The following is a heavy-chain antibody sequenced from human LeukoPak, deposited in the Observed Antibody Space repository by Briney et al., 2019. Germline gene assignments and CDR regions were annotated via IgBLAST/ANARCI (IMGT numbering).Heavy chain of an antibody. V-gene: IGHV1-2*02. CDR2: INPDSGDT. D-gene: IGHD6-6*01. Sequence: GASVKVSCKASGYTFTDYYIYWVRQAPGQGLEWMGWINPDSGDTNYAQNFQDRVTMTRDTSISTAYMELSRLRSDDTAMHYCARSLKGSTSCHWGQGTLVTVSS. CDR3: ARSLKGSTSCH. J-gene: IGHJ4*02. CDR1: GYTFTDYY.